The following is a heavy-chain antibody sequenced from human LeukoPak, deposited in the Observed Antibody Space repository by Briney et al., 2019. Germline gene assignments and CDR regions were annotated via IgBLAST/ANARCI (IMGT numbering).Heavy chain of an antibody. D-gene: IGHD3-9*01. CDR2: ISYDGSNK. CDR1: GFTFSSYG. Sequence: GGSLRLSCAASGFTFSSYGMHWVRQAPGKGLEWVAVISYDGSNKYYADSVKGRFTISRDNSKNTLYLQMNSLRAEDTAVYYCAKDILTGYYNVCDYWGQGTLVTVSS. J-gene: IGHJ4*02. V-gene: IGHV3-30*18. CDR3: AKDILTGYYNVCDY.